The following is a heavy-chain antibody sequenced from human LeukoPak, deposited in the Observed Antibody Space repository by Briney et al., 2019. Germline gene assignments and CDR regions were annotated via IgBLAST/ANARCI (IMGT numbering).Heavy chain of an antibody. J-gene: IGHJ4*02. CDR1: GLTFRSYE. D-gene: IGHD1-26*01. Sequence: PGGSLRLSCAASGLTFRSYEMNWVRQAPGKGLQWVSYISSSGGTIYYAGSVKGRFTISRDNAKNSLYLQMNSLRAEDTAVYYCAREGPSGSHFDYWGQGTLVTVSS. V-gene: IGHV3-48*03. CDR3: AREGPSGSHFDY. CDR2: ISSSGGTI.